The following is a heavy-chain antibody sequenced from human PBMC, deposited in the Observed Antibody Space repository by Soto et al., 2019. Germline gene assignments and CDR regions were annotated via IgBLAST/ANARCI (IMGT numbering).Heavy chain of an antibody. V-gene: IGHV4-30-2*01. CDR2: IYHSGST. J-gene: IGHJ5*02. CDR1: GGSISSGGYS. D-gene: IGHD6-19*01. Sequence: QLQLQESGSGLVKPSQTLSLTCGVSGGSISSGGYSWSWIRQPPGKGLEWIGYIYHSGSTYYNPSLKRRVTISVDRSKNQFSLKLSSVTAADTAVYYCARDSYSSGWARGFDPWGQGTLVTVSS. CDR3: ARDSYSSGWARGFDP.